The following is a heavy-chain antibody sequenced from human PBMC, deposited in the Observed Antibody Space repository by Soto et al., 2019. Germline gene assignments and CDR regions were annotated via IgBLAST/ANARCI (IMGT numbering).Heavy chain of an antibody. CDR1: GGSFSGYY. V-gene: IGHV4-34*01. Sequence: QVQLQHWGAGLLKPSETLSLTCAVYGGSFSGYYWSWIRQPPGKGLEWIGEINHSGSTNYNPSLKSRVTIPVDTSKNQISLKLSSVTAADTAVYYCASGPYVSIAAARGPTLYYFDYWGQGTLVTVSS. J-gene: IGHJ4*02. CDR3: ASGPYVSIAAARGPTLYYFDY. D-gene: IGHD6-13*01. CDR2: INHSGST.